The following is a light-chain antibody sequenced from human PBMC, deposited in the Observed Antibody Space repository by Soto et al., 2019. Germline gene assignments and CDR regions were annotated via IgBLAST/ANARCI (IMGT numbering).Light chain of an antibody. V-gene: IGKV3D-20*01. J-gene: IGKJ1*01. CDR2: DAS. Sequence: EILMTQSPATLYVSQWERATLSWGASQSVATNLAWYQQKPGQPPRLLIYDASRRDIGVPDRFIGSGSATDFTLTISGLEPEDFAVYFCHQYGTSPQTFGQGTKVDI. CDR1: QSVATN. CDR3: HQYGTSPQT.